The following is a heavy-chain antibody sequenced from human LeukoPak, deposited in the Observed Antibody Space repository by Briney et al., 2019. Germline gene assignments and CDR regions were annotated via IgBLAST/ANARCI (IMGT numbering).Heavy chain of an antibody. J-gene: IGHJ4*02. CDR2: ISRSGDET. V-gene: IGHV3-23*01. CDR3: AKDSGLQTDY. Sequence: GGSLRLSCAASGFTFSYYAMTWVRQAPGKGLEWLTSISRSGDETYYADSVKGRFTISRDSSRNTLDLQMNSLRAEDTAVYYCAKDSGLQTDYWGQGTLVTVSS. CDR1: GFTFSYYA. D-gene: IGHD5-24*01.